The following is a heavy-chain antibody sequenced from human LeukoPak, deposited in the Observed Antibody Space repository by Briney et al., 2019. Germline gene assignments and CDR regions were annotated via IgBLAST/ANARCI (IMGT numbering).Heavy chain of an antibody. CDR3: AGGTPEYYYMDV. Sequence: SETLSLTCTVSGGSISDYYWSWIRQSPGKGLEWIGYIYHSGTTNYNPSLKSRVTISVDTSKNQFSLKLSSVTAADTAVYYCAGGTPEYYYMDVWGKGTTVTVSS. CDR1: GGSISDYY. D-gene: IGHD1-14*01. J-gene: IGHJ6*03. CDR2: IYHSGTT. V-gene: IGHV4-59*01.